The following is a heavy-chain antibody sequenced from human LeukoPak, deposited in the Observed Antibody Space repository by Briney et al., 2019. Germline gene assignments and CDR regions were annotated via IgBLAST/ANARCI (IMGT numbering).Heavy chain of an antibody. V-gene: IGHV3-7*01. J-gene: IGHJ4*02. CDR1: GFTFSSYW. Sequence: GGSLRLSCAASGFTFSSYWMSWVRQAPGKGLEWVANIKKDGSEKYYVDSVKGRFTISRDNAKTSLYLQMNSLRAEDTTVYYCARHLSGVTGYTYGRGIDYWGQGTLVTVSS. CDR3: ARHLSGVTGYTYGRGIDY. D-gene: IGHD5-18*01. CDR2: IKKDGSEK.